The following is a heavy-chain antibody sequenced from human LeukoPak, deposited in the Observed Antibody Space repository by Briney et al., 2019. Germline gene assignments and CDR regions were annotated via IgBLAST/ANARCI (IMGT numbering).Heavy chain of an antibody. D-gene: IGHD3-9*01. CDR3: ARVGYDILTGLSASSGMDV. Sequence: PGGSLRLSCAASGFTFSDYYMSWIRQAPGKGLECVSYMSSSGSSKYYEDSVKGRFTISRDNAKNSLYLQMSSLRAEDTAVYYCARVGYDILTGLSASSGMDVWGQGTTVTVSS. CDR2: MSSSGSSK. V-gene: IGHV3-11*01. CDR1: GFTFSDYY. J-gene: IGHJ6*02.